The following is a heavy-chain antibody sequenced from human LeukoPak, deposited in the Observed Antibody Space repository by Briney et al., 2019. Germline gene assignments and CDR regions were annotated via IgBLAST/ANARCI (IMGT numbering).Heavy chain of an antibody. CDR1: GFTFSSYA. Sequence: GRSLRLSCAASGFTFSSYAMHWVRQAPGKGLEWVAVISYDGSNKYYADSVKGRFTISRDNSKNTLYLQMNSLRAEDTAVYYCARSDIVVVPDFDYWGQGTLVTVSS. D-gene: IGHD2-2*01. V-gene: IGHV3-30-3*01. CDR2: ISYDGSNK. J-gene: IGHJ4*02. CDR3: ARSDIVVVPDFDY.